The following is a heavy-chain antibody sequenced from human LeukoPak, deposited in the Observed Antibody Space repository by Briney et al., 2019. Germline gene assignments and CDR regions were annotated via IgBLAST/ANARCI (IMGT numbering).Heavy chain of an antibody. J-gene: IGHJ4*02. CDR3: VADFDY. CDR2: IRYDGSNA. CDR1: GFTFSSYG. Sequence: AGGSLRLSCAASGFTFSSYGMHWVRQAPGEGLDWVAFIRYDGSNACYADSVKGRFTISRDNSDNTLYLQMNSLTSDDTAVYYCVADFDYWGQGTLVTVSS. V-gene: IGHV3-30*02.